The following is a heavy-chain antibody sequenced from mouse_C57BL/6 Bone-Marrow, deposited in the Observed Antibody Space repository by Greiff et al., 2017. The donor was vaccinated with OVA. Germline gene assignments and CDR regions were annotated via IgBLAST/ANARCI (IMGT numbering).Heavy chain of an antibody. J-gene: IGHJ1*03. V-gene: IGHV1-64*01. CDR2: IHTNSGST. CDR1: GYTFTSYW. D-gene: IGHD1-1*01. CDR3: AISLYYGSSFWYFDV. Sequence: QVQLQQSGAELVKPGASVKLSCKASGYTFTSYWMHWVKQRPGQGLEWIGMIHTNSGSTNYNEKFKSKATLTVDKSSSTAYMQLSSLTSEDSAVYYCAISLYYGSSFWYFDVWGTGTTVTVSS.